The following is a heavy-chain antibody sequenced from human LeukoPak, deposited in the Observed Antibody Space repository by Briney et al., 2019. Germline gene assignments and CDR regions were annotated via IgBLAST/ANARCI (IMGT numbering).Heavy chain of an antibody. Sequence: GASVKVSCKASGYTFTSYAMNWVRQAPGQGLEWMGWINPNSGGTNYAQKFQGRVTMTRDTSISTAYMELSSLRSDDTAVYYCARSAPTLTYDILTAYLGYWGQGTLVTVSS. CDR1: GYTFTSYA. CDR3: ARSAPTLTYDILTAYLGY. V-gene: IGHV1-2*02. J-gene: IGHJ4*02. D-gene: IGHD3-9*01. CDR2: INPNSGGT.